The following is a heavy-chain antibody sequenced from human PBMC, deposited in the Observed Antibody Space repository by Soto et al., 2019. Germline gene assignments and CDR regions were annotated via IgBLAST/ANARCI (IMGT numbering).Heavy chain of an antibody. CDR1: GGTFSNSA. J-gene: IGHJ6*02. CDR2: IMPIFRTP. V-gene: IGHV1-69*12. D-gene: IGHD2-2*01. CDR3: ARDKDRLQFGVNYYYMLDV. Sequence: QVQLDQSGAEVKKPGSSVKLSCKASGGTFSNSAISWVRQAPGQGLEWMGGIMPIFRTPDYAQKCQARVTITADESTSTAYMELSGLKPDGTAVYYCARDKDRLQFGVNYYYMLDVWGQGTTVTVSS.